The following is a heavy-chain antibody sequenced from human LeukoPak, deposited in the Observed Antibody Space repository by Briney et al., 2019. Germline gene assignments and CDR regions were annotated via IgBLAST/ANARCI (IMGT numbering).Heavy chain of an antibody. D-gene: IGHD1-26*01. CDR1: GYTFTSYG. CDR3: ARDNSVGETAWWFDP. Sequence: GASVKVSCKASGYTFTSYGISWVRQAHGQGLEWMGWISAYNGNTNYAQKLQGRVTMTTDTSTSTAYMELRSLRSDDTAVYYCARDNSVGETAWWFDPWGQGTLVTVSS. J-gene: IGHJ5*02. CDR2: ISAYNGNT. V-gene: IGHV1-18*01.